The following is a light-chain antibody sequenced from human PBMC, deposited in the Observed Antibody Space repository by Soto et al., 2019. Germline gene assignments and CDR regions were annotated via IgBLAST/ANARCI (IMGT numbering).Light chain of an antibody. J-gene: IGLJ2*01. CDR1: SSDVGGYNH. Sequence: QAVVTQPPSASGSPGQSVTISCTGTSSDVGGYNHVSWYQQHPGKAPKLMIYDVSKRPSGVPDRFSGSKSGNTASLTVSGLQAEDEADYYCSSLADRTLVVGGGTQLTVL. V-gene: IGLV2-8*01. CDR3: SSLADRTLV. CDR2: DVS.